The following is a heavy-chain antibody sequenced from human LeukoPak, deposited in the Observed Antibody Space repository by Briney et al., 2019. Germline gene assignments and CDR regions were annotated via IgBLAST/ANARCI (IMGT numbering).Heavy chain of an antibody. CDR1: GYTFTSYG. CDR2: ISAYNGNT. J-gene: IGHJ3*02. D-gene: IGHD2-2*01. CDR3: ARDIPEGYCSSTSCYHHAFDI. V-gene: IGHV1-18*01. Sequence: ASVKVSCKASGYTFTSYGISRVRQAPGQGLEWMGWISAYNGNTNYAQKLQGRVTMTTDTSTSTAYMELRSLRSDDTAVYYCARDIPEGYCSSTSCYHHAFDIWGQGTMVTVSS.